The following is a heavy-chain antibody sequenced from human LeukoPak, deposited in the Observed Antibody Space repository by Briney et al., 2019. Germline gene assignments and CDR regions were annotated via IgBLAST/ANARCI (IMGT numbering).Heavy chain of an antibody. J-gene: IGHJ3*02. V-gene: IGHV4-59*01. CDR2: IYYSGST. Sequence: SETLSLTCTVSGGSISSYYWNWIRQPPGKGMEWIGYIYYSGSTSYNPSLKSRVTISVDPSKKQFSLRLSSVTAADTAVYYCAREGTLTMSGASDVFDIWGQGTMVTVSS. CDR3: AREGTLTMSGASDVFDI. D-gene: IGHD4/OR15-4a*01. CDR1: GGSISSYY.